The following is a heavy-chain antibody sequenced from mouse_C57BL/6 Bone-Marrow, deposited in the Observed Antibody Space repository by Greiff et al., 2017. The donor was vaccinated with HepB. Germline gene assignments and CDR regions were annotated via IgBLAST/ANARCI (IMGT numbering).Heavy chain of an antibody. CDR2: IWSGGST. CDR3: ARNGATTVVAYYAMDY. V-gene: IGHV2-2*01. Sequence: QVQLQQSGPGLVQPSQRLSITCTVSGFSLTSYGVHWVRQSPGKGLEWLGVIWSGGSTDYNAAFISRLSISKDNSKSQVFFKMNSLQADDTAIYYCARNGATTVVAYYAMDYWGQGTSVTVSS. D-gene: IGHD1-1*01. CDR1: GFSLTSYG. J-gene: IGHJ4*01.